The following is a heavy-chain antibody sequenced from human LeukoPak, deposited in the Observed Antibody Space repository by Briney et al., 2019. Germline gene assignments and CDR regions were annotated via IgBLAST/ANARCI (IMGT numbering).Heavy chain of an antibody. V-gene: IGHV3-21*01. Sequence: GSLRLSCAASGFTFSSYAMDWVRQAPGEGLGWVSAITIGATDTFYLDSVKGRFTISRDNAKNSLYLQMNSLRAEDTAVYYCARCPVGASRFDYWGQGTLVTVSS. CDR3: ARCPVGASRFDY. D-gene: IGHD1-26*01. J-gene: IGHJ4*02. CDR2: ITIGATDT. CDR1: GFTFSSYA.